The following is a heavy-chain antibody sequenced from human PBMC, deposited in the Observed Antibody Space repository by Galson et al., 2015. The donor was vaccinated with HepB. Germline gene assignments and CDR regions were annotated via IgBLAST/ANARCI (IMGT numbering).Heavy chain of an antibody. V-gene: IGHV3-30-3*01. CDR2: ISYDGSNK. Sequence: SLRLSCAASGFTFSSYAMHWVRQAPGKGLEWVAVISYDGSNKYYADSVKGRFTISRDNSKNTLYLQMNSLRAEDTAVYYCARDGPLGSGYYFWFDPWGQGTLVTVSS. J-gene: IGHJ5*02. D-gene: IGHD3-22*01. CDR3: ARDGPLGSGYYFWFDP. CDR1: GFTFSSYA.